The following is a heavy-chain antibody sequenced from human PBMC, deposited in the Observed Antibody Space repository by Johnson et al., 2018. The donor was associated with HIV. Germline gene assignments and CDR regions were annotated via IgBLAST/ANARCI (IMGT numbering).Heavy chain of an antibody. V-gene: IGHV3-11*04. D-gene: IGHD1-26*01. Sequence: YADSVKGRFTISRDNAKNSLYLQMNSLRAEDTAVYYCARTSGSYYERDAFDIWGQGTMVTVSS. J-gene: IGHJ3*02. CDR3: ARTSGSYYERDAFDI.